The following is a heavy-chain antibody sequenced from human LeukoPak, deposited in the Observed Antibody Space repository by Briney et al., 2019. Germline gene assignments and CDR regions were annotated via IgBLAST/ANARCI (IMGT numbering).Heavy chain of an antibody. Sequence: PGGSLRLSCAASGFTFSSYAMHWVRQAPGKGLEWVAVISYDGSNKYYADSVKGRFTISRDNSKNTLYLQMNSLRAEDTAVYYCARDNYDFWSGYYSFDYWGQGTLVTVSS. V-gene: IGHV3-30*04. CDR2: ISYDGSNK. CDR1: GFTFSSYA. CDR3: ARDNYDFWSGYYSFDY. D-gene: IGHD3-3*01. J-gene: IGHJ4*02.